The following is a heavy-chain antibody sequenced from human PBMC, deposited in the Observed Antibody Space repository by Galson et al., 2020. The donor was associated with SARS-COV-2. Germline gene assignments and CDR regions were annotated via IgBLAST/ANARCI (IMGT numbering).Heavy chain of an antibody. V-gene: IGHV4-59*01. CDR3: ASTETTLTYEGDAFDI. CDR1: GGSISSYY. Sequence: SETLSLTCTVSGGSISSYYWSWIRQPPGKGLEWIGYIYYSGSTNYNPSLKSRVTISVDTSKNQFSLKLSSVTAADTAVYYCASTETTLTYEGDAFDIWGQGTMVTVSS. D-gene: IGHD3-3*01. CDR2: IYYSGST. J-gene: IGHJ3*02.